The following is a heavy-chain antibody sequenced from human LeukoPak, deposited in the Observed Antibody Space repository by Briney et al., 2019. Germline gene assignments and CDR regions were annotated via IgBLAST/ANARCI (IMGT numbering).Heavy chain of an antibody. Sequence: GGSLRLSCAASGFTVSSNYMSWVRQAPGKGLEWVSVIYSGGSTYYADSVKGRFTTSRDNSKNTLYLQINSLRAEDTAVYYCAKVGTTVTTYYYYCMDVWGKGTTVTVSS. CDR3: AKVGTTVTTYYYYCMDV. CDR1: GFTVSSNY. D-gene: IGHD4-17*01. CDR2: IYSGGST. J-gene: IGHJ6*03. V-gene: IGHV3-53*01.